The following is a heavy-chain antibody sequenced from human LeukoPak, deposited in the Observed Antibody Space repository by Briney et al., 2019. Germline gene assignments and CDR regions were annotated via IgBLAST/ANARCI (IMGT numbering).Heavy chain of an antibody. Sequence: GGSLRLSCAASEFTFSSYTMNWVRQAPGKGLEWISYIMRTAADVTSYADSVEGRFTISRDDAKNSLYLQMNSPRDDDTAVYYCVRDWSYAFDLWGQGTMVTVSS. CDR1: EFTFSSYT. CDR3: VRDWSYAFDL. J-gene: IGHJ3*01. V-gene: IGHV3-48*02. CDR2: IMRTAADVT.